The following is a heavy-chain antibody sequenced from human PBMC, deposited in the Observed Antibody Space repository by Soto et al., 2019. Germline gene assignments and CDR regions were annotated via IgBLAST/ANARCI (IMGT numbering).Heavy chain of an antibody. D-gene: IGHD6-13*01. V-gene: IGHV1-18*01. CDR3: ARMTAAGILYCYYGMDF. Sequence: GASVKISCKASGYTFTSYGISWVRQAPGQGLEWMGWISAYNGNTNYAQKLQGRVTMTTDTSTSTAYMELRSLRSDDTAVYYCARMTAAGILYCYYGMDFWGQGTTVTVSS. CDR1: GYTFTSYG. CDR2: ISAYNGNT. J-gene: IGHJ6*02.